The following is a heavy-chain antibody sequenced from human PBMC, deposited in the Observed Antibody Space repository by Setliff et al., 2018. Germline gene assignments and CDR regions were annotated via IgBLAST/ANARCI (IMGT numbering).Heavy chain of an antibody. D-gene: IGHD3-10*01. Sequence: GGSLRLSCAASGFTFSSFWMAWVRQSPGKGLEWVANINQDGSGKYYVDSVKGRFTISRDNAKNSLSLQMNGLRAEDTAVYYCRVWIGDLSRDFWGRGTLVTVSS. J-gene: IGHJ4*02. CDR3: RVWIGDLSRDF. CDR2: INQDGSGK. V-gene: IGHV3-7*03. CDR1: GFTFSSFW.